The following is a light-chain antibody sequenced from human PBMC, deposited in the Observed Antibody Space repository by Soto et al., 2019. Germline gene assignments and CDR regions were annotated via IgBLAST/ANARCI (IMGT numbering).Light chain of an antibody. CDR3: QVYLYSPSRWT. CDR1: QSVSSSY. J-gene: IGKJ1*01. CDR2: GAS. V-gene: IGKV3-20*01. Sequence: EIVLTQSPGTLSLSPGERATLSCRASQSVSSSYLAWYQQKPGQAPRLLIYGASSRATGIPDRFSGSGSGTDFTLTISSLEPEDLGVYYCQVYLYSPSRWTFGQGTKVDIK.